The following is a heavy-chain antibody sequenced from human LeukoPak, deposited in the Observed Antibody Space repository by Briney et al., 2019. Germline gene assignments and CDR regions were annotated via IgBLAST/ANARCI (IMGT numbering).Heavy chain of an antibody. CDR2: INPNNGDT. J-gene: IGHJ4*02. CDR1: GYTFTAQY. D-gene: IGHD2-21*01. V-gene: IGHV1-2*02. Sequence: ASVKVSCKASGYTFTAQYMHWVRQAPGQGLEWMGWINPNNGDTKYAQSFLGRVTMTRDTSTTTAYMELSSLRSDNTAVYFCASYPRSIPTPPFDYWGQGTLVTVSS. CDR3: ASYPRSIPTPPFDY.